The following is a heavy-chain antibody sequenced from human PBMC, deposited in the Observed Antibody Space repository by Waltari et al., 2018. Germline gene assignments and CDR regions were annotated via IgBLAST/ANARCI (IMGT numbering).Heavy chain of an antibody. CDR2: INHSGST. V-gene: IGHV4-34*01. J-gene: IGHJ4*02. D-gene: IGHD2-2*01. Sequence: QVQLQQWGAGLLKPSETLSLTCAVYGGSFSGYYWSWIRQPPGKGLEWIWEINHSGSTNYNPSLKSRGTISVDPSKNQFSLKLSSVTAADTAVYYCARGIVVVPAAIWGQGTLVTVSS. CDR3: ARGIVVVPAAI. CDR1: GGSFSGYY.